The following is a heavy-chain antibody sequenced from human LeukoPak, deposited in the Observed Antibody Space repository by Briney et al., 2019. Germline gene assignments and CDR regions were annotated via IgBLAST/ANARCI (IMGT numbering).Heavy chain of an antibody. V-gene: IGHV4-34*01. CDR1: GGSLSVSY. CDR3: ARGKRGYSYGNAFDI. CDR2: INHSGST. J-gene: IGHJ3*02. Sequence: SETLSLTCAVHGGSLSVSYWSWIRQPPGKGLEWSGEINHSGSTNYNPSLKSRVTISVDTSKNQFSLKLSSLTAADTAVYYCARGKRGYSYGNAFDIWGQGTMVTVSS. D-gene: IGHD5-18*01.